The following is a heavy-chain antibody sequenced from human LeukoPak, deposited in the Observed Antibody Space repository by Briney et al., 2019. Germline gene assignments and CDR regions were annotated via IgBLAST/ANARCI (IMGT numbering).Heavy chain of an antibody. D-gene: IGHD3-16*01. CDR2: IYSGGTT. V-gene: IGHV3-66*01. CDR3: ARSTFVYAFGY. Sequence: GGSLRLSCAASGFTVSSNYMSWVRQARGQGLEWVSVIYSGGTTYYADSVKGRFTISRDNSKNTLYLQMNNLRAEDTAVYYCARSTFVYAFGYWGQGTLVTVSS. CDR1: GFTVSSNY. J-gene: IGHJ4*02.